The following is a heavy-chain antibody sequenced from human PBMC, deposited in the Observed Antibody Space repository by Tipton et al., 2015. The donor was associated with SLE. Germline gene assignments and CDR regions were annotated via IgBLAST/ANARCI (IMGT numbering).Heavy chain of an antibody. CDR1: GASFTGDY. CDR3: ARGPFWGPIQGSSYCYCFYMDV. CDR2: IYHRGNT. D-gene: IGHD3-16*01. Sequence: TLSLTCTVSGASFTGDYWSWIRQHPGKGLEWIGYIYHRGNTYYNPSLKSRVSMSVDTSRDQFSLKLRSVTAADTAVYYCARGPFWGPIQGSSYCYCFYMDVWGKGTTVTVSS. V-gene: IGHV4-31*03. J-gene: IGHJ6*03.